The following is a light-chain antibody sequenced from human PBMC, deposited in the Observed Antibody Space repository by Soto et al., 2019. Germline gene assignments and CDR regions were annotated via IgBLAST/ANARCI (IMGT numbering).Light chain of an antibody. V-gene: IGKV3D-15*01. J-gene: IGKJ4*01. CDR2: GAS. Sequence: EIVLTKSTGTLSLSPGERATLSCRASQTVSTNYLAWYQQKPGQAPRLLIYGASKRATGIPDRFSGSGSGTEFTLTISSLQSEDFAVYYCQQYNNWPPLTFGGGTKVDIK. CDR3: QQYNNWPPLT. CDR1: QTVSTN.